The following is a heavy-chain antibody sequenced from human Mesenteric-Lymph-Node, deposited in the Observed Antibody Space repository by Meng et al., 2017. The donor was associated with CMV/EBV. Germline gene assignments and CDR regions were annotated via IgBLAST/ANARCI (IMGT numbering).Heavy chain of an antibody. Sequence: GGSLRLSCAASGFIFTTAWMNWVRQAPGRGLEWVGRIKSKSEGGTIDYAAPVKGRFTISRDDSVTTLYLQMNSLRAEDTAVYYCARINYDFWSDYATYFDYWGQGTLVTVSS. CDR2: IKSKSEGGTI. V-gene: IGHV3-15*01. D-gene: IGHD3-3*01. CDR1: GFIFTTAW. CDR3: ARINYDFWSDYATYFDY. J-gene: IGHJ4*02.